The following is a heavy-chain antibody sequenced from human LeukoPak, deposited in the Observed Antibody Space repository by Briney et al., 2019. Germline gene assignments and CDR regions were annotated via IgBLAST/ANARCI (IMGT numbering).Heavy chain of an antibody. V-gene: IGHV3-74*03. CDR3: ARRVDSTRWFDP. J-gene: IGHJ5*02. CDR2: ISGDVTTT. CDR1: GFTFSNYF. D-gene: IGHD2-15*01. Sequence: GGSLRLSCVASGFTFSNYFMHWVGLAPGKGLVWFSRISGDVTTTLYADSVKRRFTISRDNAKNTLYLQMNSLRDEDTAVYYCARRVDSTRWFDPWGQGTLVAVSS.